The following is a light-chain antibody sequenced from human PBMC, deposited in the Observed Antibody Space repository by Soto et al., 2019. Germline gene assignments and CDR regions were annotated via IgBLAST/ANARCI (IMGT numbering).Light chain of an antibody. CDR3: QQLHNYLAT. CDR2: AAS. J-gene: IGKJ4*01. CDR1: QDISSY. Sequence: DIQLTQSPSLLSASVGDRVTITCRASQDISSYLAWYQQKPGKAPKLLIYAASTLQSGVSSRFSGRGSGTAFTLTINSLQPEDFGTYYCQQLHNYLATFGGGSKVEIK. V-gene: IGKV1-9*01.